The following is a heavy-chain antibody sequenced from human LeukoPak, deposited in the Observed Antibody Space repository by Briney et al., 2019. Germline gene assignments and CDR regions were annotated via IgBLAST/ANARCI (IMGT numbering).Heavy chain of an antibody. CDR2: IYFTGNT. Sequence: SETLSHTCTVSGDSISTGSYYWGWIRQPPGKGLEWIGSIYFTGNTYYNPSLRSRVTISVDTSKNQFSLKLNSVTAADTAVYYCARWKKDVAGTPHPFDPWGQGTLVTVSS. V-gene: IGHV4-39*07. D-gene: IGHD6-19*01. CDR3: ARWKKDVAGTPHPFDP. CDR1: GDSISTGSYY. J-gene: IGHJ5*02.